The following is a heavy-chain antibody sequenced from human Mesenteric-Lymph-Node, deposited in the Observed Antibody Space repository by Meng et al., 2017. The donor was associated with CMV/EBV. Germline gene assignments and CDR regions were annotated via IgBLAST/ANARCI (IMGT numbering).Heavy chain of an antibody. CDR2: IIPMTAIA. V-gene: IGHV1-69*10. J-gene: IGHJ5*02. CDR1: VCTFSSYT. Sequence: SSVHVSCQASVCTFSSYTSNWVRQAHGRGLDWMGRIIPMTAIANYAQKVQGRVTITADKSTNTAYMELSSLRSEDTAVYYCARDREVSGYCGGETCYLSHLDPWGQGTLVTVSS. D-gene: IGHD2-15*01. CDR3: ARDREVSGYCGGETCYLSHLDP.